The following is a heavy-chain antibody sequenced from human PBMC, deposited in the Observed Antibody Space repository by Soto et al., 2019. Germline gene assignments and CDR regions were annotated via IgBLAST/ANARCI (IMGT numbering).Heavy chain of an antibody. V-gene: IGHV5-51*01. D-gene: IGHD3-22*01. Sequence: PGESLKISCKGSGYSFTSYWIGLVRQMPGKGLEWMGIIYPGDSDTRYSPSFQGQVTISADKAISTAYLQWSSLKASDTAMYYCASHWDYYDSIGYYYYLRHYYYYYGMDVWGQGTTVTVSS. J-gene: IGHJ6*02. CDR3: ASHWDYYDSIGYYYYLRHYYYYYGMDV. CDR2: IYPGDSDT. CDR1: GYSFTSYW.